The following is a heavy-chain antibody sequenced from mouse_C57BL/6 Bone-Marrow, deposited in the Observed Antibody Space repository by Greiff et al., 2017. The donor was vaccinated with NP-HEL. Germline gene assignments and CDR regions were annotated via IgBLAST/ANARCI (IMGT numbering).Heavy chain of an antibody. J-gene: IGHJ4*01. V-gene: IGHV1-69*01. CDR1: GYTFTSYW. CDR2: IDPSDRYT. D-gene: IGHD5-5*01. Sequence: QVQLQQSGAELVMPGASVKLSCKASGYTFTSYWMHWVKQRPGPGLEWIGEIDPSDRYTNYNQKFKGKSTLTVDKSASTAYMQLSSLTSEDSAVYYCARRDYPYAMDYWGQGTSVTVSS. CDR3: ARRDYPYAMDY.